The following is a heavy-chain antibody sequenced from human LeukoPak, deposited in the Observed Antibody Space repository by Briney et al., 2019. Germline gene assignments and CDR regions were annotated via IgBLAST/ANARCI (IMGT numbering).Heavy chain of an antibody. Sequence: PGGSLRLSCAASGFTFSSYGMHWIRQAPGKGLEWVAFIRYDGSNKYYADSVKGRFTISRDNSKNTLYLQMNSLRAEDTAVYYCAKGPRGCSYGYGGDYWGQGTLVTVSS. J-gene: IGHJ4*02. CDR1: GFTFSSYG. CDR3: AKGPRGCSYGYGGDY. V-gene: IGHV3-30*02. D-gene: IGHD5-18*01. CDR2: IRYDGSNK.